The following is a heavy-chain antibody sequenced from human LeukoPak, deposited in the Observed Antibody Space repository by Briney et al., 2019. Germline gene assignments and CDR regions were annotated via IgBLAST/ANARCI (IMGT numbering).Heavy chain of an antibody. Sequence: GGSLRLSCAASGFTFSSYWMSWVRQAPGKGLEWVANIKQDGSEKYYVDSVKGRFTISRDNAKNSLYLQMNSLRAEDTAVYYCARGSDLYYYDSSGELYYFDYWGQGTLVTVSS. V-gene: IGHV3-7*01. CDR3: ARGSDLYYYDSSGELYYFDY. J-gene: IGHJ4*02. CDR1: GFTFSSYW. CDR2: IKQDGSEK. D-gene: IGHD3-22*01.